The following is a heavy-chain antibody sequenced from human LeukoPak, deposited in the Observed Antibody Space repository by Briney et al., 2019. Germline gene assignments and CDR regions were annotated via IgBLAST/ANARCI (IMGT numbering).Heavy chain of an antibody. CDR2: ISSSSSYI. CDR3: VRDLGDIVPLYGMDV. D-gene: IGHD2-15*01. V-gene: IGHV3-21*01. CDR1: GFTFSSYS. J-gene: IGHJ6*04. Sequence: AGGSLRLSCAASGFTFSSYSMNWVRQAPGKGLEWVSSISSSSSYIYYADSVKGRFTISRDNAKKSLYLQMNSLRAEDTAVYYCVRDLGDIVPLYGMDVWGKGTTVTVSS.